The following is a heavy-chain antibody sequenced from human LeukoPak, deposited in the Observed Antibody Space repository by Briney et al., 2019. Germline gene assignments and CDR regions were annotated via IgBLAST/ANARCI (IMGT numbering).Heavy chain of an antibody. V-gene: IGHV4-34*01. CDR1: GGSLSGYY. CDR2: INHGEST. Sequence: SETLSLTCAVSGGSLSGYYWYWIRQPPGKGLEWIGEINHGESTNYNPSLKSRATLSVDTSKNQFSLKLTSVTAADTAVYYCARGRTHYYDTSGYYPSIYYGMDVWGQGTTVIVSS. D-gene: IGHD3-22*01. CDR3: ARGRTHYYDTSGYYPSIYYGMDV. J-gene: IGHJ6*02.